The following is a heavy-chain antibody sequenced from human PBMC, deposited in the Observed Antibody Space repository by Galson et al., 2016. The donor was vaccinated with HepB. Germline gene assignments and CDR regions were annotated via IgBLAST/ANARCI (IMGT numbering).Heavy chain of an antibody. CDR3: ARATYCSGGSCYSGFQH. V-gene: IGHV3-74*01. D-gene: IGHD2-15*01. Sequence: SLRLSCAASGFTFSSYWMHWVRQAPGKGLVWVSRINSDGSSTRYADSVKGRFTISRDNAKNTLYLQMNSLRAEDTAVYYCARATYCSGGSCYSGFQHWGQGTLVTVSS. CDR2: INSDGSST. CDR1: GFTFSSYW. J-gene: IGHJ1*01.